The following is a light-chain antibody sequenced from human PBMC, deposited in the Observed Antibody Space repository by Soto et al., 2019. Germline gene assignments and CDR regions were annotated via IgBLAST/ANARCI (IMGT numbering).Light chain of an antibody. J-gene: IGKJ4*01. V-gene: IGKV3-20*01. CDR1: ESVSTNY. CDR2: GAS. Sequence: ETVLTQSPGTLSLSPGERATLSCRASESVSTNYLAWYQQKPGQAPRLLISGASSRATGIPDRFSGSGSGADFTLTINSLEPEDFAVYYCQQYGSVPLTFGGGTKVEIK. CDR3: QQYGSVPLT.